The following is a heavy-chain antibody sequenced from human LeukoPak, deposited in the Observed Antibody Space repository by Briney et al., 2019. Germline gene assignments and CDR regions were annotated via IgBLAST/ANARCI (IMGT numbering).Heavy chain of an antibody. CDR2: ISYDGSNK. CDR3: ARDLRGYSGYGDY. V-gene: IGHV3-30-3*01. Sequence: GGSLRLSCAASGFTFSSYAMHWVSQAPGEGLEWVAVISYDGSNKYYADSVKGRFTISRDNSKNTLYLQMNSLRAEDTAVYYCARDLRGYSGYGDYWGQGTLVTVSS. CDR1: GFTFSSYA. J-gene: IGHJ4*02. D-gene: IGHD5-12*01.